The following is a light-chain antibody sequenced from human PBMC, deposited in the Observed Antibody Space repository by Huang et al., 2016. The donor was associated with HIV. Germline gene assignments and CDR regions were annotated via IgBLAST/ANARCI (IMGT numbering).Light chain of an antibody. CDR1: QSVSSN. V-gene: IGKV3-15*01. J-gene: IGKJ2*01. Sequence: EIVMTQSPATLSVSPGERATLSCRASQSVSSNLAWYQQQPGQAPRLLIYGASTRGTGIPARLSGSGSGTEFTLTISSLQSEDFAVYYCQQYNNWPFYTFGQGTKLEIK. CDR2: GAS. CDR3: QQYNNWPFYT.